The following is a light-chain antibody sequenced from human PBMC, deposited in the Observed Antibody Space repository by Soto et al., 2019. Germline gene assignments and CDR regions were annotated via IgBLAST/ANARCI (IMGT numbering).Light chain of an antibody. CDR3: ASWDNNLGGPA. Sequence: QSVLTQPPSASGTPGQRVSVSCSGSNSNIGSKYGYWYQQLPGTAPKLLMYSNNQRPSGVPDRFSGSKSDTSASLAISGLRSEDEADYYCASWDNNLGGPAFGGGTKLTVL. V-gene: IGLV1-47*02. CDR2: SNN. J-gene: IGLJ2*01. CDR1: NSNIGSKY.